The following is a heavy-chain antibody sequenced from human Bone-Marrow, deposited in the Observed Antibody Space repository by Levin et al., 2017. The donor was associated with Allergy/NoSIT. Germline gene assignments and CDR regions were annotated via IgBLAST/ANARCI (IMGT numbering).Heavy chain of an antibody. CDR1: EFTVSNHY. V-gene: IGHV3-53*01. Sequence: GESLKISCAASEFTVSNHYMSWVRQAPGKGLEWVSTIYSSGVTYYADSVKGRFIISRDRSKNTLYLQMNRLRDEDTAVYYCSRKTDSNPPGAYWGQGTLVTVSS. D-gene: IGHD6-13*01. J-gene: IGHJ4*02. CDR3: SRKTDSNPPGAY. CDR2: IYSSGVT.